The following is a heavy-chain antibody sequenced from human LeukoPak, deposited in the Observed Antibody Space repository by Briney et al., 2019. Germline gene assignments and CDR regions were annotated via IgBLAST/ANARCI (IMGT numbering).Heavy chain of an antibody. Sequence: GGSLRLSCDASGFTFSSFGMSWVRQAPGKGLEWVSSISGRGDTTDYADSVKGRFTISRDNAKNSLCLQMNSPRAEDTAVYYCTRDYYDRSGYPDYWGQGTLVTVSS. D-gene: IGHD3-22*01. J-gene: IGHJ4*02. CDR2: ISGRGDTT. V-gene: IGHV3-23*01. CDR1: GFTFSSFG. CDR3: TRDYYDRSGYPDY.